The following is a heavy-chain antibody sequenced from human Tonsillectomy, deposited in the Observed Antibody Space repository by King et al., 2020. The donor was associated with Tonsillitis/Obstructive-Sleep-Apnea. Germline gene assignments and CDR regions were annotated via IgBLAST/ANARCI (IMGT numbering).Heavy chain of an antibody. CDR3: ARGSTYSSTLDALDS. CDR1: GVSISTYY. V-gene: IGHV4-59*01. D-gene: IGHD6-13*01. CDR2: ISYSGST. Sequence: VQLQESGPGLVKPSETLSLTCTVSGVSISTYYWSWIRQPPGKGLEWIGYISYSGSTNYNPSLKSRVIISVDTSKNQFSLKLSSVTAADTAVYYCARGSTYSSTLDALDSWGQGTMVTVSS. J-gene: IGHJ3*02.